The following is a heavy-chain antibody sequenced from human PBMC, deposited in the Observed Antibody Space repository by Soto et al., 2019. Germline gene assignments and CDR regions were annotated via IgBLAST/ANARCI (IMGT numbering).Heavy chain of an antibody. CDR2: ITHGGST. CDR1: GYSIRSSDW. J-gene: IGHJ6*02. D-gene: IGHD6-19*01. V-gene: IGHV4-28*01. Sequence: KPSETLSLTCAVYGYSIRSSDWWGWIRQPPGKGLEWIGYITHGGSTNYNPSPKRRVTMSVDPSKNQFSLNLTSVTAVDTAVYYCARMAVTTFYYYAMDVWGQGTTVTVSS. CDR3: ARMAVTTFYYYAMDV.